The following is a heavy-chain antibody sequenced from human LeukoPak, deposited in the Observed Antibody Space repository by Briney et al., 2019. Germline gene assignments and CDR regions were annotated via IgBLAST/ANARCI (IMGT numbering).Heavy chain of an antibody. CDR3: ARDPYYDFWSGYSPYGMDV. D-gene: IGHD3-3*01. J-gene: IGHJ6*02. V-gene: IGHV3-48*01. CDR2: ISSSSSTI. CDR1: GFTFSSYS. Sequence: GGSLRLSCAASGFTFSSYSMNWVRQAPGKGLEWVSYISSSSSTIYYADSVKGRFTTSRDNAKNSLYLQMNSLRAEDTAVYYCARDPYYDFWSGYSPYGMDVWGQGTTVTVSS.